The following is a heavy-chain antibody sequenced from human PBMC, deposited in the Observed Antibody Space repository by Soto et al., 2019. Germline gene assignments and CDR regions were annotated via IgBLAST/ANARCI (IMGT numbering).Heavy chain of an antibody. V-gene: IGHV3-30*18. CDR2: ISYDGSNK. CDR1: GFTFSSYG. J-gene: IGHJ6*02. CDR3: AKDAVIWAGRVPYYYYGMDV. Sequence: GGSLRLSCAASGFTFSSYGMHWVRQAPGKGLEWVAVISYDGSNKYYADSVKGRFTISRDNSKNTLYLQMNSLRAEDTAVYYCAKDAVIWAGRVPYYYYGMDVWGQGTTVTVSS. D-gene: IGHD6-19*01.